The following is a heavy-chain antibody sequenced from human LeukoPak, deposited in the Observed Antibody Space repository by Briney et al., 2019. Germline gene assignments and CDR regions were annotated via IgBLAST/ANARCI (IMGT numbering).Heavy chain of an antibody. CDR3: ARRRPGGMHPGPLTMVRGANFDY. Sequence: SETLSLTCRVSGGSISDSNYYWGWIRQAPVKGLEWIGSVHYNGATYYNPSLKSRVTISLDTSKNQFSLKLSSVTAADTAVYYCARRRPGGMHPGPLTMVRGANFDYWGQGTLVTVSS. CDR2: VHYNGAT. CDR1: GGSISDSNYY. D-gene: IGHD3-10*01. J-gene: IGHJ4*02. V-gene: IGHV4-39*01.